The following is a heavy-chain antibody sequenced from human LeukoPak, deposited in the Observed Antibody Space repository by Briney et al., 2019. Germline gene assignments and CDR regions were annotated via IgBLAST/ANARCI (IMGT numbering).Heavy chain of an antibody. CDR2: IRSKAYGGTT. V-gene: IGHV3-49*03. D-gene: IGHD6-19*01. CDR3: TSEIAVAGILDFDY. J-gene: IGHJ4*02. CDR1: GFTFGDYA. Sequence: GGSLRLSCTAPGFTFGDYAMSWFRQAPGKGLEWVGFIRSKAYGGTTEYAASVKGRFTISRDDSKSIAYLQMNSLKTEDTAVYYCTSEIAVAGILDFDYWGQGTLVTVSS.